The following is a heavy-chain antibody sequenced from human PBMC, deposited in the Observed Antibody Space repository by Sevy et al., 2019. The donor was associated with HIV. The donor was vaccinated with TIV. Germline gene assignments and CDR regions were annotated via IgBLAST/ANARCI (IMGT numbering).Heavy chain of an antibody. V-gene: IGHV1-24*01. D-gene: IGHD2-15*01. CDR2: FDPEDGET. Sequence: ASVKVSCKVSGYTLSELSMHWVRQAPGKGLEWMGSFDPEDGETIYAQTLQGRVTMTEDTSTDTAYMELSSLTSEDTAIYYCATVGLGYYISASYYQGDWFDPWGQGTLVTVSS. J-gene: IGHJ5*02. CDR3: ATVGLGYYISASYYQGDWFDP. CDR1: GYTLSELS.